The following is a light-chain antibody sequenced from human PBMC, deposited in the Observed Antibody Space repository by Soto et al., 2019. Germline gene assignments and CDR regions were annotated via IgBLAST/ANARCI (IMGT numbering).Light chain of an antibody. J-gene: IGKJ4*01. V-gene: IGKV3-11*01. CDR1: QSVSSY. CDR2: DAS. Sequence: EIVLTQSPATLSLSPGERATLSCRASQSVSSYLAWYQQKPGQAPKLLIYDASNMATGIPARFSGSGSGTDFTLTIRSLEPEDFAVYYCQQRSNWPLLTFGGGTKVEIK. CDR3: QQRSNWPLLT.